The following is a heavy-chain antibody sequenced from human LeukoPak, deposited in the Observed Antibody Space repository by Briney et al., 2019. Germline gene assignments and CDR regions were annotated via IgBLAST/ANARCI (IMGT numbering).Heavy chain of an antibody. J-gene: IGHJ4*02. D-gene: IGHD1-26*01. CDR1: GGSISSYY. Sequence: SETLSLTCTVSGGSISSYYWSWIRQPAGKGLEWIGRIYTSGSTNYNPSLKSRVTMSVDTSKNQFSLKLSSVTAAGTAVYYCARESTQRGTNCFDYWGQGTLVTVSS. CDR2: IYTSGST. V-gene: IGHV4-4*07. CDR3: ARESTQRGTNCFDY.